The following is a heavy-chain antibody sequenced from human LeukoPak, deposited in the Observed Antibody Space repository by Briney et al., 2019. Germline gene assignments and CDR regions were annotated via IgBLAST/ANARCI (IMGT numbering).Heavy chain of an antibody. D-gene: IGHD4-17*01. CDR3: ARDRDYDGGGYYFDD. J-gene: IGHJ4*02. V-gene: IGHV4-4*07. CDR1: GVSISSYY. Sequence: KSSETLSLTCSVSGVSISSYYWSWIRQPVGKGLEWIGRLHTSGSNNYNSSLKSRAMMSVDTSKNQFSLRLSSVTAADTAVYYCARDRDYDGGGYYFDDWGQGTLVTVSS. CDR2: LHTSGSN.